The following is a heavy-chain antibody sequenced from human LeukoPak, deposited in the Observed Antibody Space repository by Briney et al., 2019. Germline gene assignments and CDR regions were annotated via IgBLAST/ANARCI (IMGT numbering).Heavy chain of an antibody. Sequence: GGSLRLSCAASGFTFSSYSMNWVRQAPGKGLEWVSSISSSSSYIYYADSVKGRFTIPRDNAKNSLYLQMNSLRAEDTAVYYCARGRGELLSYNWFDPWGQGTLVTVSS. D-gene: IGHD1-26*01. J-gene: IGHJ5*02. CDR3: ARGRGELLSYNWFDP. V-gene: IGHV3-21*01. CDR1: GFTFSSYS. CDR2: ISSSSSYI.